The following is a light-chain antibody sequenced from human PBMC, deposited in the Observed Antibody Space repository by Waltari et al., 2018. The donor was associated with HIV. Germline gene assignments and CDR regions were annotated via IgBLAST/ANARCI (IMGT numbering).Light chain of an antibody. V-gene: IGLV2-14*03. CDR3: SSSTTTTTLGL. CDR1: TSDVGGDNY. J-gene: IGLJ1*01. Sequence: QSALTQPASVSGSPGQSLTISCTGTTSDVGGDNYVYWYQQHPGKAPKLLIYEVTNRPSGVSNRFSGSKSDSTASLTISGLQAEDEAEYYCSSSTTTTTLGLFGTGTKVTVL. CDR2: EVT.